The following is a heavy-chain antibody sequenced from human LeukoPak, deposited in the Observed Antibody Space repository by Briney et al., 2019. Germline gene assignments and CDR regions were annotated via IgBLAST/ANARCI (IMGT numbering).Heavy chain of an antibody. CDR3: ARGRGGGHFDY. Sequence: ASVKVSCKTSGYTFTSYGINWVRQATGQGPEWMGWMNPNTGSTDYAQKFQGRVTMTRDTSISTAYMELSSLRSEDTAVYYCARGRGGGHFDYWGQGTLVSVSS. CDR1: GYTFTSYG. D-gene: IGHD3-10*01. CDR2: MNPNTGST. J-gene: IGHJ4*02. V-gene: IGHV1-8*01.